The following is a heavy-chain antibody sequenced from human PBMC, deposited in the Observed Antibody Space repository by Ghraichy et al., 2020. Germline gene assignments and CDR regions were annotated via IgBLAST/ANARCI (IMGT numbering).Heavy chain of an antibody. D-gene: IGHD3-22*01. Sequence: GESLNISCSASGFTFSRYAMHWVRQAPGKGLEYVSAISSNGGSTYYADSVKDRFTISRDNSKNTLYLQMSSLRAEDTALYYCVKDSSHPRKIVVVISTFDYWGQGTLVTVSS. J-gene: IGHJ4*02. V-gene: IGHV3-64D*06. CDR2: ISSNGGST. CDR3: VKDSSHPRKIVVVISTFDY. CDR1: GFTFSRYA.